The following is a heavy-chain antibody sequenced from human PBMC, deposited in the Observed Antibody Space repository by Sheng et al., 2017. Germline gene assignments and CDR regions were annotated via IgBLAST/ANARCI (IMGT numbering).Heavy chain of an antibody. CDR1: VSPSVLTT. Sequence: QVQLQESGPGLVKAFGDPCPSRALSQVSPSVLTTGAGSGSPPGRDWSGLGVSIPVGATTTTPPSKSRVTMSVDTSKNHFSLKLSSVTAADTAVYYCAGGLVRSLGFDYWGQGTLVTVSS. D-gene: IGHD6-13*01. CDR3: AGGLVRSLGFDY. V-gene: IGHV4-4*07. CDR2: SIPVGAT. J-gene: IGHJ4*02.